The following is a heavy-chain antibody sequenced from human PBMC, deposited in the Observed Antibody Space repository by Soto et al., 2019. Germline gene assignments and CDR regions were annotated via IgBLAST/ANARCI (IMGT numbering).Heavy chain of an antibody. CDR1: ADTFTSYY. D-gene: IGHD6-6*01. Sequence: ASVKVSCKAPADTFTSYYIHWVRQAPGHGLEWMGIINPNGGSTTYAQKFQGRVTMTRDTSTSTVYMELSSLRSEDTAVYYCARDPRSSSSNYYFDYWGQGTLVTVSS. CDR3: ARDPRSSSSNYYFDY. J-gene: IGHJ4*02. V-gene: IGHV1-46*01. CDR2: INPNGGST.